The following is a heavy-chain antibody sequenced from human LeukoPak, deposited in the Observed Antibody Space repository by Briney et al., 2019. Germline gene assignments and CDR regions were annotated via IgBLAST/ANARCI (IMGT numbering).Heavy chain of an antibody. CDR2: INPSGGST. CDR3: AKDYKAAAGAY. Sequence: ASVKVSCKASGYTFTSYYMYWVRQAPGQGLEWMGIINPSGGSTSYAQKFQGRVTMTRDTSTRTVYMELSSLRSEDTAVYYCAKDYKAAAGAYWGQGTLVTVSS. J-gene: IGHJ4*02. CDR1: GYTFTSYY. V-gene: IGHV1-46*01. D-gene: IGHD6-13*01.